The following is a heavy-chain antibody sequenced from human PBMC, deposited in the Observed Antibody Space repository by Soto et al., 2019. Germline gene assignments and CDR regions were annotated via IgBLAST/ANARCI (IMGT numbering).Heavy chain of an antibody. Sequence: PGGSLRLSCAASGFTFSSYAMHWVRQAPGKGLEWVAVISYDGSNKYYADSVKGRFTISRDNSKNTLYLQMNSLRAEDTAVYYCAGLLYYYDSSGYYTGYFDYWGQGTLVTVSS. CDR2: ISYDGSNK. CDR1: GFTFSSYA. J-gene: IGHJ4*02. D-gene: IGHD3-22*01. V-gene: IGHV3-30-3*01. CDR3: AGLLYYYDSSGYYTGYFDY.